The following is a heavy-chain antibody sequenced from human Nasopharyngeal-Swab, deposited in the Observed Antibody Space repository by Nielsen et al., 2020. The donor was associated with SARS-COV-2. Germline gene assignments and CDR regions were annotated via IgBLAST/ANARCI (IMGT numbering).Heavy chain of an antibody. V-gene: IGHV3-66*01. D-gene: IGHD2-2*01. J-gene: IGHJ6*03. CDR2: FYSGGTT. CDR1: GFTDSSNY. CDR3: ARGSTVSSYYHYMDV. Sequence: GESLKISCAASGFTDSSNYMHWVRQAPGEGLEWVSAFYSGGTTYYADSVKGRVTISRDNSNNTVYLQMNSLRAEDTAVYYCARGSTVSSYYHYMDVWGKGTTVTVSS.